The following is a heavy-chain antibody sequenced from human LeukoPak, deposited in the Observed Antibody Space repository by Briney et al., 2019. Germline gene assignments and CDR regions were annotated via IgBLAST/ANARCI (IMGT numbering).Heavy chain of an antibody. CDR2: ISYDGSNK. J-gene: IGHJ4*02. V-gene: IGHV3-30-3*01. CDR3: ARQGDILTGYLDY. D-gene: IGHD3-9*01. Sequence: GRCLRLSCAASGFTFSSYAMHWVRQAPGKGLEWVAVISYDGSNKYYADSVKGRFTISRDNSKNTLYLQMNSLRAEDTAVYYCARQGDILTGYLDYWGQGTLVTVSS. CDR1: GFTFSSYA.